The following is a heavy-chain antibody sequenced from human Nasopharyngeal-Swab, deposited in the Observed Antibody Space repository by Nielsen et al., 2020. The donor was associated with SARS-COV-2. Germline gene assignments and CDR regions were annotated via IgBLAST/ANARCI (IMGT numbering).Heavy chain of an antibody. CDR2: ISASGVTT. D-gene: IGHD4-11*01. Sequence: GGSLRLSCAASGFTFSRFGMGWVRQAPGKGLEWVSAISASGVTTYYADSVKGRFTISRDNSKSTLYLQMNSLRAEDTAAYYCAKDLSSNFLNYMDVWGKGTTVSVSS. J-gene: IGHJ6*03. CDR1: GFTFSRFG. CDR3: AKDLSSNFLNYMDV. V-gene: IGHV3-23*01.